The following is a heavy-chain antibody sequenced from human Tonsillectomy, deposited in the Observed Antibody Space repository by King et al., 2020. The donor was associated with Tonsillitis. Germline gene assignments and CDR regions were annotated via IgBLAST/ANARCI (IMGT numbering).Heavy chain of an antibody. CDR2: INPNRGGT. CDR3: ARDLGSGWYFDY. J-gene: IGHJ4*02. V-gene: IGHV1-2*02. D-gene: IGHD6-19*01. CDR1: GYTFTGYY. Sequence: QLVQSGAEVKKPGASVKVSCKASGYTFTGYYIHWGRQAPGQGLEWIGWINPNRGGTNYAQKFQGRVTMTRDTSISTAYMELSRLRSDDTAVYYCARDLGSGWYFDYWGQGTLVTVSS.